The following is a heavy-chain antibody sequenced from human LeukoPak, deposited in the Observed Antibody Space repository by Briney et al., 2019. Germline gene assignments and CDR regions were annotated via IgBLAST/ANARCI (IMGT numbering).Heavy chain of an antibody. V-gene: IGHV1-69*13. J-gene: IGHJ4*02. Sequence: GASVKVSCKASGGTFSRYAITWVRQAPGQGLEWMGGIIPIFGTANYAQKFQGRVTITADESTSTAYMELSSLRSEDTAVYYCASQLYYGTSYDVYWGQGTLVTVSS. D-gene: IGHD3-10*01. CDR1: GGTFSRYA. CDR3: ASQLYYGTSYDVY. CDR2: IIPIFGTA.